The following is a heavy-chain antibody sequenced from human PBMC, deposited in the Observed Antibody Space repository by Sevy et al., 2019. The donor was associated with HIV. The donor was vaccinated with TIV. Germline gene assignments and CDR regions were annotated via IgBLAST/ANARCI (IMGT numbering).Heavy chain of an antibody. V-gene: IGHV3-30*18. Sequence: GGSLRLSCAASGFTFSSYGMHWVRQAPGKGLEWVAVISYDGSNKYYADSVKGRFTISRDNSKNTLYLQMNSLRAEDTAVYYCAKDLYYYDSSGEGGMDVWGQGTTVTVSS. CDR3: AKDLYYYDSSGEGGMDV. J-gene: IGHJ6*02. D-gene: IGHD3-22*01. CDR1: GFTFSSYG. CDR2: ISYDGSNK.